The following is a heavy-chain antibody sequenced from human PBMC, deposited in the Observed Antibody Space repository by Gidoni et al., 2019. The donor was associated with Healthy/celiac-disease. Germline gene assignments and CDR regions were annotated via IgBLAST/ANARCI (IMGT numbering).Heavy chain of an antibody. V-gene: IGHV3-11*01. Sequence: QVQLVESGGGLVKPGGSLRLSCAASGFTFSDYYMSWIRQAPGKGLEWVSYISSSGSTIYYADAVKGRFTISRDNAKNSLYVQMNSLRAEDTAVYYCARSLSPVDTACMYYFDYWGQGTLVTVSS. CDR1: GFTFSDYY. CDR3: ARSLSPVDTACMYYFDY. CDR2: ISSSGSTI. D-gene: IGHD5-18*01. J-gene: IGHJ4*02.